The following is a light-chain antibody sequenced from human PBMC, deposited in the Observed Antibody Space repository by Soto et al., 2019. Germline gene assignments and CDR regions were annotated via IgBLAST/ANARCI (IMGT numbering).Light chain of an antibody. V-gene: IGLV2-11*01. CDR1: SSDVGGYNY. J-gene: IGLJ2*01. Sequence: QSVLTQPRSVSGSPGQSVTISCTGTSSDVGGYNYVSWYQQHPGKAPKLMIYDVSKRPSGVPDRFSGSKSGNTASLTISGLQAEDEADYYCCSYADTYTWLFGGGTKVTVL. CDR3: CSYADTYTWL. CDR2: DVS.